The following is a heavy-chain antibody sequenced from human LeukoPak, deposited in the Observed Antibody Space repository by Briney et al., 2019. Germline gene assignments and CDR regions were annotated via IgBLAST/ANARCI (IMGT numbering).Heavy chain of an antibody. D-gene: IGHD5-18*01. CDR3: ARGYSSSPSFEI. CDR1: GGSISTYY. Sequence: SETLSLTCTVSGGSISTYYWSWVRQPPGKGLEWIGYIYYTGSTDYNSSLKSRVTISVDSSKNQFSLRLSSVTAADTAVYYCARGYSSSPSFEIWGQGTPVPVSS. V-gene: IGHV4-59*08. J-gene: IGHJ4*02. CDR2: IYYTGST.